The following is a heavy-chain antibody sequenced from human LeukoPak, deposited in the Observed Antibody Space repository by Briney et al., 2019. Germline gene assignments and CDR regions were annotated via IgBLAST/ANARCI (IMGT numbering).Heavy chain of an antibody. J-gene: IGHJ4*02. Sequence: PGGSLRLSCAASGFTFSDYYMSWIRQAPGKGLEWVSYISSSGSTIYYADSVKGRFTISRDSAKNSLYLQMNSLRAEDTAVYYCARERGTYGSGSYYPYFDYWGQGTLVTVSS. CDR3: ARERGTYGSGSYYPYFDY. CDR2: ISSSGSTI. CDR1: GFTFSDYY. D-gene: IGHD3-10*01. V-gene: IGHV3-11*01.